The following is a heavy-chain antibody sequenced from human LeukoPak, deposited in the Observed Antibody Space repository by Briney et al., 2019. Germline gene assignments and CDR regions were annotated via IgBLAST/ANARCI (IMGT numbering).Heavy chain of an antibody. Sequence: SVKVSCKASGGTFSSYAISWVRQAPGQGLEWMGGIIPIFGTANYAQKFQGRVTTTTDTSTSTAYMELRSLRSDDTAVYYCARRTMGYYYDSSGFGYYYYYYMDVWGKGTTVTVSS. CDR1: GGTFSSYA. V-gene: IGHV1-69*05. D-gene: IGHD3-22*01. CDR2: IIPIFGTA. J-gene: IGHJ6*03. CDR3: ARRTMGYYYDSSGFGYYYYYYMDV.